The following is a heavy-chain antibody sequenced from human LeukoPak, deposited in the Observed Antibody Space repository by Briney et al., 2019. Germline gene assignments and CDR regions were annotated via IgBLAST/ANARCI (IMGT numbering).Heavy chain of an antibody. CDR1: GFTFSDAW. J-gene: IGHJ6*02. V-gene: IGHV3-15*01. CDR3: TTLASRSPYYYYGMDV. CDR2: IKSKFDGGTT. Sequence: KAGGSLRLSCAPSGFTFSDAWMTWVRQAPGKGLEWVSCIKSKFDGGTTDYAAPVKGRFIISRDDSRNTLYLQMGSLKTEDTAVYYCTTLASRSPYYYYGMDVWGQGTTVTVSS.